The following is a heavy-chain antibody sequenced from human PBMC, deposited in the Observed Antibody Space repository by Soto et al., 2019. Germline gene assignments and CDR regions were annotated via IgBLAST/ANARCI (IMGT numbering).Heavy chain of an antibody. CDR1: GGSIISGGYY. V-gene: IGHV4-31*03. CDR3: AREARGGVIGYYYYGMDV. Sequence: PSETLSLTCTVSGGSIISGGYYWSWIRQHPGKGLEWIGYIYYSGSTYYNPSLKSRVNISVDTSKNQFSLKLSSVTAADTAVYYCAREARGGVIGYYYYGMDVWGQGTTVT. J-gene: IGHJ6*02. CDR2: IYYSGST. D-gene: IGHD3-10*01.